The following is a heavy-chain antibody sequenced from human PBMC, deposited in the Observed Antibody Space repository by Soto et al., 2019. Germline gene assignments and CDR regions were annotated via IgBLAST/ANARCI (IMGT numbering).Heavy chain of an antibody. CDR1: GGSISSGGYY. D-gene: IGHD3-22*01. CDR3: ASSHYLNYYDSSGPQAFDI. V-gene: IGHV4-31*03. Sequence: SEILSLTCTVSGGSISSGGYYWSWIRQHPGKGLEWIGYIYYSGSTYYNPSLKSRVTISVDTSKNQFSLKLSSVTAADTAVYYCASSHYLNYYDSSGPQAFDIWGQGTMVTVSS. J-gene: IGHJ3*02. CDR2: IYYSGST.